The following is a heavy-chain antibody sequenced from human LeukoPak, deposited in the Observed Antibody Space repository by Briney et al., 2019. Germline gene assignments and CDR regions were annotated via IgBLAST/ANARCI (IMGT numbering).Heavy chain of an antibody. J-gene: IGHJ6*03. CDR2: ISGGRGST. D-gene: IGHD3-10*01. Sequence: PGGSLRLPCAVSGPTFSSYATGWVRQAPGEGLGWVSSISGGRGSTNYADSAKDRWAITVDNSKNKPHLQMNSLRAEETAVYYCAKGGGFGELYTYYYYMDVWGKGTTVTASS. CDR1: GPTFSSYA. CDR3: AKGGGFGELYTYYYYMDV. V-gene: IGHV3-23*01.